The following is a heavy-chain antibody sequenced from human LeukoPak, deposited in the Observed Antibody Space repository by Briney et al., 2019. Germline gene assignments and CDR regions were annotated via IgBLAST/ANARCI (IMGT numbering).Heavy chain of an antibody. CDR1: GFTFSSYS. Sequence: GGSLRLSCAASGFTFSSYSMNWVRQALGKGLEWVSSISSSSSYIYYADSVKGRFTISRDNAKNSLYLQMNSLRAEDTAVYYCARRGITGTTRGWFDPWGQGTLVTVSS. CDR2: ISSSSSYI. D-gene: IGHD1-20*01. CDR3: ARRGITGTTRGWFDP. J-gene: IGHJ5*02. V-gene: IGHV3-21*01.